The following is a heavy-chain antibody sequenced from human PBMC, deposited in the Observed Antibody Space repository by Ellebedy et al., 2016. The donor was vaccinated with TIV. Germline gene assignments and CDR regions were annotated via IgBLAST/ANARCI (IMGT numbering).Heavy chain of an antibody. CDR2: FSPDGSNT. J-gene: IGHJ4*02. V-gene: IGHV3-74*01. D-gene: IGHD3-16*01. CDR3: TGPIGGTTLEY. CDR1: GFTFSSYA. Sequence: PGGSLRLSCAASGFTFSSYAMSWVRQAPGKGLVWVSRFSPDGSNTIYANSVKGRFTISRDNAKNTLYLQMNSLRAEDTAVYYCTGPIGGTTLEYWGQGTLVTVSS.